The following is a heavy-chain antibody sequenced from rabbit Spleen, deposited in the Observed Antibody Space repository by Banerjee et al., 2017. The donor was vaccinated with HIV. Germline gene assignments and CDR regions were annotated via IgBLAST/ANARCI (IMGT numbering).Heavy chain of an antibody. D-gene: IGHD4-1*01. V-gene: IGHV1S40*01. CDR3: ARDLTDVIGWNFGW. J-gene: IGHJ4*01. Sequence: QSLEESGGDLVKPGASLTLTCTASGFSFSSNYWISWVRQAPGKGLEWIGCIRTGDGSTYYASWAKGRFTISKTSSTAVTLQMTSLTAADTATYFCARDLTDVIGWNFGWWGQGTLVTVS. CDR1: GFSFSSNYW. CDR2: IRTGDGST.